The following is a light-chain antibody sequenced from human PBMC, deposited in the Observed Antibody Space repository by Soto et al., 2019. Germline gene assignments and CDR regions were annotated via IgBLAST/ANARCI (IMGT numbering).Light chain of an antibody. V-gene: IGLV2-14*01. CDR2: DVS. CDR1: SSDVGGYNY. Sequence: QCALTQPASVSGSPGQSSTISCTGTSSDVGGYNYVSWYQQHPGKAPKLLIYDVSNRPSGVSNRLSGSKSGNTASLTISGLQAEDEADYDCSSYTSSSTLEVVFGGGTKLTVL. J-gene: IGLJ2*01. CDR3: SSYTSSSTLEVV.